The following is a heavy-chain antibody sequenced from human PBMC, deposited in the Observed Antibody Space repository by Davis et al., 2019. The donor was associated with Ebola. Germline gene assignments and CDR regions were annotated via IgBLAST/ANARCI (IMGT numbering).Heavy chain of an antibody. CDR3: AKEYHYGSGSYSKGNAFDI. Sequence: PGGSLRLSCEASGFTFSDYWMGWVRQTPGKGLEWVANIKQDGSENYYVDSVKGRFTISRDNFRNTLDLQMISLRADDTAVYYCAKEYHYGSGSYSKGNAFDIWGQGTMVTVSS. J-gene: IGHJ3*02. D-gene: IGHD3-10*01. CDR2: IKQDGSEN. CDR1: GFTFSDYW. V-gene: IGHV3-7*03.